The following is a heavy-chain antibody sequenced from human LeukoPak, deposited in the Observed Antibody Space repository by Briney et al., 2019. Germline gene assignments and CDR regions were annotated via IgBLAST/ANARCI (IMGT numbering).Heavy chain of an antibody. Sequence: GGSLRLSCAASGFTFSSYAMSWVRQAPGKGLEWVSAISGSGGSTYYADSVKGRFTISRDNSKNTLYLQMNSLRTEDTAVYYCAKGVSSSWSNDAFDIWGQGTMVTVSS. CDR1: GFTFSSYA. V-gene: IGHV3-23*01. CDR2: ISGSGGST. CDR3: AKGVSSSWSNDAFDI. J-gene: IGHJ3*02. D-gene: IGHD6-13*01.